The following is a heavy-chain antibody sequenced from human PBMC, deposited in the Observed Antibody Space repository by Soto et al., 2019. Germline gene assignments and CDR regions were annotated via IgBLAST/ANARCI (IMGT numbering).Heavy chain of an antibody. CDR1: GFSLKTSGVG. CDR3: AHRAGFQGNWDGGYFDF. CDR2: IYWDDDK. Sequence: QITLEESGPTRVKPTQTLTLTCTFSGFSLKTSGVGVGWVRQSPGKALERLALIYWDDDKRYSPSLRSRLTITQXXSXHXXVLTMTNMDPVDTATYYCAHRAGFQGNWDGGYFDFWGQGALVTVSS. V-gene: IGHV2-5*02. D-gene: IGHD1-1*01. J-gene: IGHJ4*02.